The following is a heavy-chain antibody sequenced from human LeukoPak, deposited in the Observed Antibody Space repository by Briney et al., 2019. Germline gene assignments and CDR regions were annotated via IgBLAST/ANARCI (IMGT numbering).Heavy chain of an antibody. CDR2: ISGSGGST. J-gene: IGHJ4*02. Sequence: GGSLRLSCAASGFNFSSYGMTWVRQAPGKGLEWVSAISGSGGSTYYADSVKGRFTVSRDNSKNTLYLQMNSLRAEDTAVYYCAKPRYSYAHKDDYWGQGTLVTVSS. V-gene: IGHV3-23*01. CDR3: AKPRYSYAHKDDY. D-gene: IGHD5-18*01. CDR1: GFNFSSYG.